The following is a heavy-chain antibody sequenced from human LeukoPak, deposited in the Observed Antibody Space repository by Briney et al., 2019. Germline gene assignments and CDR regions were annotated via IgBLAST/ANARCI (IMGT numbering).Heavy chain of an antibody. V-gene: IGHV3-48*04. D-gene: IGHD1-26*01. Sequence: GGSLRLSCAASGFTFSSYSMNWVRQAPGKGLEWVSYISSSSSTIYYADSVKGRFTISRDNAKNSLYLQMNSLRAEDTAVYYCARTGALSSGSYDYWGQGTLVTVSS. J-gene: IGHJ4*02. CDR3: ARTGALSSGSYDY. CDR2: ISSSSSTI. CDR1: GFTFSSYS.